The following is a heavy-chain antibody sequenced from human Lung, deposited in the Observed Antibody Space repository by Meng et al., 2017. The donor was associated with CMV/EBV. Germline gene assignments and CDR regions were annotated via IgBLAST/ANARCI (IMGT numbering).Heavy chain of an antibody. Sequence: QVQLVGAGGGVVQPGRSLRLSCAHSGFTFSSYAMHWVRQAPGKGLEWVAVISYDGSNKYYADSVKGRFTISRDNSKNTLYLQMNSLRAEDTAVYYCARDDSSSWGQGTLVTVPS. D-gene: IGHD3-22*01. CDR2: ISYDGSNK. J-gene: IGHJ5*02. CDR1: GFTFSSYA. V-gene: IGHV3-30-3*01. CDR3: ARDDSSS.